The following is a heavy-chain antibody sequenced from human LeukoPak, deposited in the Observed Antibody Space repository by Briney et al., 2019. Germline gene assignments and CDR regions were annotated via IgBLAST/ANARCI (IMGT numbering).Heavy chain of an antibody. CDR1: GYSISSGYY. CDR2: IYHSGST. J-gene: IGHJ5*02. CDR3: ARSSRYFDWLSPRGWFVP. Sequence: SETLSLTCTVSGYSISSGYYWGWIRQPPGKGLEWIGSIYHSGSTYYNPSLKSRVTISVDTSKNQFSLKLSSVTAADTAVYYCARSSRYFDWLSPRGWFVPWGQGTLVTVSS. V-gene: IGHV4-38-2*02. D-gene: IGHD3-9*01.